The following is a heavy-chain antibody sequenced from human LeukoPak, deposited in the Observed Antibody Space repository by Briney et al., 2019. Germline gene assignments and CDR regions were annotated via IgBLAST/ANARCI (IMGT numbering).Heavy chain of an antibody. V-gene: IGHV3-11*04. CDR1: GFTFSDYY. CDR2: ISSSGSAI. CDR3: ARGVEPLAANTLAY. D-gene: IGHD1-14*01. J-gene: IGHJ4*02. Sequence: GSLRLSCAASGFTFSDYYINWIRQAPGKGLEWVSSISSSGSAIFYADSVRGRFTISRDNAKNSLFLQMNSLRAEDTAVYYCARGVEPLAANTLAYWGQGTLVTVSS.